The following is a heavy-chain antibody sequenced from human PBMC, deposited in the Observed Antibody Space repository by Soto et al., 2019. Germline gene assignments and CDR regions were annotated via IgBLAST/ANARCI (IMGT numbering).Heavy chain of an antibody. CDR3: AKPVTTVTTLRDHFDY. CDR2: ISGSAGST. J-gene: IGHJ4*02. CDR1: GSIFSTYA. Sequence: EVELLESGGGLVQPGGSLRLSCAASGSIFSTYAMAWVRQAPGKGLEWVSAISGSAGSTYYADSVKGRFTISRDNSKNTLFLQMESLRVEDTAVYYCAKPVTTVTTLRDHFDYWGQGTLVTVSS. V-gene: IGHV3-23*01. D-gene: IGHD4-17*01.